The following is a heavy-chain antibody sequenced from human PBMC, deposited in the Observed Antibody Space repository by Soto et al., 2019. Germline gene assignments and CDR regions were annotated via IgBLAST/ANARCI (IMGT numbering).Heavy chain of an antibody. CDR3: ARDSWYSSSWYGGGEY. V-gene: IGHV4-34*01. CDR1: GGSFSGYY. J-gene: IGHJ4*02. Sequence: PSETLSLTCAVYGGSFSGYYWSWIRQPPGRGLEGIGENNHSGSSNYNPSLKSRGTMSVDTSKKQFSLKLSSVTAADTAVYYCARDSWYSSSWYGGGEYWGQGTMVTVSS. D-gene: IGHD6-13*01. CDR2: NNHSGSS.